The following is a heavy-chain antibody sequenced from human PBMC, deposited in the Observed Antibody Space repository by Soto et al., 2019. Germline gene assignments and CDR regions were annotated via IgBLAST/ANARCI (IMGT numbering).Heavy chain of an antibody. CDR3: ARDGYYDFWSGPSLYYYGMDV. CDR1: GFTFSSYA. J-gene: IGHJ6*02. Sequence: GGSLRLSCAASGFTFSSYAMHWVRQAPGKGLEWLAVISYDGSNKYYADSVKGRFTISRDNSKNTLYLQMNSLRAEDTAVYYCARDGYYDFWSGPSLYYYGMDVWGQGTTVTVSS. D-gene: IGHD3-3*01. CDR2: ISYDGSNK. V-gene: IGHV3-30-3*01.